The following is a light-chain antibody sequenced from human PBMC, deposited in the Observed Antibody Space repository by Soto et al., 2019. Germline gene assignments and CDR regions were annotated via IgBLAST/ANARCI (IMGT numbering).Light chain of an antibody. CDR1: QSISSD. Sequence: EVVMTQSPATLSVSPGERATLSCRASQSISSDLAWYQQQPGQAPRLIIYGASTRASDIPARFSVSGSGIEFTITISSLPSEDFAVYYCQRYNNWPPCTFGQGTQVEFK. CDR3: QRYNNWPPCT. CDR2: GAS. V-gene: IGKV3-15*01. J-gene: IGKJ1*01.